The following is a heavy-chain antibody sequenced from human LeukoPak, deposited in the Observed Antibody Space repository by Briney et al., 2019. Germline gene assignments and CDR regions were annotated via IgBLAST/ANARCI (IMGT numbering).Heavy chain of an antibody. D-gene: IGHD3-22*01. Sequence: GESLKISGKGSGYSFTSYWIGWVRQMPGKGLEWMGIIYPGDSDTRYSPSFQSQVTISADKSISTAYLQWSSLKASDTAMYYCASLYDSSAHGAFDIWGQGTMVTVSS. CDR1: GYSFTSYW. CDR2: IYPGDSDT. CDR3: ASLYDSSAHGAFDI. V-gene: IGHV5-51*01. J-gene: IGHJ3*02.